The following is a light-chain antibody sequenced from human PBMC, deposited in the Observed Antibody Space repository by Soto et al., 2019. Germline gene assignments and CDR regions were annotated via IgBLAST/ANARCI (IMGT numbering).Light chain of an antibody. CDR2: GVS. Sequence: QSALTQPASVSGSPGQSITISCTGTITDIGAYNYVSWYQQHPGKAPKLLIYGVSSRPSGVSNRFSGSKSGNAAYLTISGLQADGEAEYYCSSYTTSITPYVCGAGTKVTVL. CDR3: SSYTTSITPYV. V-gene: IGLV2-14*01. CDR1: ITDIGAYNY. J-gene: IGLJ1*01.